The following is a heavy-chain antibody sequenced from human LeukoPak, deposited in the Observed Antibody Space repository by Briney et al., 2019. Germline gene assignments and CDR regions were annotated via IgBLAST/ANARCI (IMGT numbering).Heavy chain of an antibody. Sequence: SETLSLTCTVSGDSISSGAYFWSWIRQHPGKGLEWIGYIYYSGSTYYNPSLKSRVTISVDTSKNQFSLKLSSVTAADTAVYYCARDSDDSSGYYHGYFQHWGQGTLVTVSS. CDR1: GDSISSGAYF. V-gene: IGHV4-31*03. J-gene: IGHJ1*01. CDR3: ARDSDDSSGYYHGYFQH. CDR2: IYYSGST. D-gene: IGHD3-22*01.